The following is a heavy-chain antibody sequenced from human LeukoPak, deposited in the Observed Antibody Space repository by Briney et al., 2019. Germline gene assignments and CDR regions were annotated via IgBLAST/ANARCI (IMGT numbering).Heavy chain of an antibody. Sequence: SETLSLTCAVYGGSFSGYYWSWIRQPPGKGLEWIGEINHSGSTNYNPSLKSRVTISVDTSKNQFSLKLSAVTAADTAVYYCARGPPPYYYDSSGYYSLFDYWGQGTLVTVSS. CDR1: GGSFSGYY. CDR2: INHSGST. V-gene: IGHV4-34*01. CDR3: ARGPPPYYYDSSGYYSLFDY. D-gene: IGHD3-22*01. J-gene: IGHJ4*02.